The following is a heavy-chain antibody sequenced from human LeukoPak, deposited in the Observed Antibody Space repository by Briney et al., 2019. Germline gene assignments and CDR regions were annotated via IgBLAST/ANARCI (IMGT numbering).Heavy chain of an antibody. CDR2: ISGSGGRT. J-gene: IGHJ4*02. CDR1: GFTYSSFA. D-gene: IGHD6-19*01. Sequence: PGGSLRLSCAASGFTYSSFAMNWVRQFPEKGLVWVSAISGSGGRTNYADSVKGRFTISRDNSKNTLYLQMNSLRAEDTAIYYSAKVPGVAVAGTGDYWGQGTLVTVSS. V-gene: IGHV3-23*01. CDR3: AKVPGVAVAGTGDY.